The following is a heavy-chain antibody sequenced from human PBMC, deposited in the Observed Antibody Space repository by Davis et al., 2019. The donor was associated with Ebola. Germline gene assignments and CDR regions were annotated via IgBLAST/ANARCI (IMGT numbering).Heavy chain of an antibody. J-gene: IGHJ1*01. CDR3: AKVPVGVADEYFQH. D-gene: IGHD6-19*01. CDR2: ISSGGRA. V-gene: IGHV3-53*01. Sequence: GESLKISCAASGFTVSSNYMNWVRQAPGKGLEWVSVISSGGRAYYADSVKGRFTISRDNFKNTLSLQMNSLRDEDTALYYCAKVPVGVADEYFQHWGQGTLVTVSS. CDR1: GFTVSSNY.